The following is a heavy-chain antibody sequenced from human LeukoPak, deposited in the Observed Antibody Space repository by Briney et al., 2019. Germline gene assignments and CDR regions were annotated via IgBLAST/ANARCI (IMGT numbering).Heavy chain of an antibody. J-gene: IGHJ5*02. CDR2: ISTSGST. CDR1: GGSISSVSYY. Sequence: SETLSLACTVSGGSISSVSYYWSWIRQPAGKGLEWIGRISTSGSTNYIPSLKSRVTISVDTSKNQFSLKLSSVTAADTAVYYCARHLVRGSRKGYWFDPWGQGTLVTVSS. D-gene: IGHD6-6*01. V-gene: IGHV4-61*02. CDR3: ARHLVRGSRKGYWFDP.